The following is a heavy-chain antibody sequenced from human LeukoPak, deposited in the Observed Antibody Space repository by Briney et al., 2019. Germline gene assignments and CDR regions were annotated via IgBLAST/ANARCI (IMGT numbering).Heavy chain of an antibody. D-gene: IGHD3-22*01. CDR1: GYTFTSYG. CDR2: IIPIFGTA. V-gene: IGHV1-69*05. CDR3: ARDPYYYDSSGYYFPPYSLQH. Sequence: SVKVSCKASGYTFTSYGISWVRQAPGQGLEWMGGIIPIFGTANYAQKFQGRVTITTDESTSTAYMELSSLRSEDTAVYYCARDPYYYDSSGYYFPPYSLQHWGQGTLVTVSS. J-gene: IGHJ1*01.